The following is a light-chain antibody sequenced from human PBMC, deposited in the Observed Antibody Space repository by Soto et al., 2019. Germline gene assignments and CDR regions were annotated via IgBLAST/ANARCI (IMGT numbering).Light chain of an antibody. V-gene: IGKV1-39*01. CDR1: QSISSY. CDR3: QQSYSTPRT. CDR2: AAS. Sequence: DIQMTQSPSSLSASVGDRVTITCRASQSISSYLNWYQQKPGKAPKLLIYAASSLQSGVPSRFSGSGSGTDVTLTISSLQPEDFATYDCQQSYSTPRTFGQGTKVDIK. J-gene: IGKJ1*01.